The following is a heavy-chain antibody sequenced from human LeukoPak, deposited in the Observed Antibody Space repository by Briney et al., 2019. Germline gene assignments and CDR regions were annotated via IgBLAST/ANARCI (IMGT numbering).Heavy chain of an antibody. D-gene: IGHD1-26*01. V-gene: IGHV3-23*01. CDR3: AKDFSGSYSEGGDWFDP. J-gene: IGHJ5*02. Sequence: GGSLRLSCAASGFTVSSNYMSWVRQAPGKGLEWVSAISGSGGSTYYADSVKGRFTISRDNSKNTLYLQMNSLRAEDTAVYYCAKDFSGSYSEGGDWFDPWGQGTLVTVSS. CDR2: ISGSGGST. CDR1: GFTVSSNY.